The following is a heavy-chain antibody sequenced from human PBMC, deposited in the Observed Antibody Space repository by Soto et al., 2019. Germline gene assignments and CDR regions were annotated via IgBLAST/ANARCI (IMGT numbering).Heavy chain of an antibody. Sequence: QITLRESGPSLVKPTETLTLTCTFSGFSLTTTGVGVGWIRQPPGKALEWFAVVFWDDGERYSPSLKSRVTIAKDTSKNPVVLTMTNMDPVDTATYYCTQIYGSGSWGWYFHSWGQGTLVTVSS. CDR1: GFSLTTTGVG. V-gene: IGHV2-5*02. CDR3: TQIYGSGSWGWYFHS. CDR2: VFWDDGE. J-gene: IGHJ4*02. D-gene: IGHD1-26*01.